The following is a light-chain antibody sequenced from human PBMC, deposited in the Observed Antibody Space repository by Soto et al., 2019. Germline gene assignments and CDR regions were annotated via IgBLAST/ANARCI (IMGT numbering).Light chain of an antibody. CDR2: TAS. CDR1: QSINTY. CDR3: QQIYSTPWT. Sequence: DIQMTQSPSSLSASVGDRVTITCRGRQSINTYLNWYQQKAGKAAKLLIYTASSLQSGVTSRFSCSGSRTDFTLTPSSLQPEYIATYCRQQIYSTPWTFGQGTKVEIK. V-gene: IGKV1-39*01. J-gene: IGKJ1*01.